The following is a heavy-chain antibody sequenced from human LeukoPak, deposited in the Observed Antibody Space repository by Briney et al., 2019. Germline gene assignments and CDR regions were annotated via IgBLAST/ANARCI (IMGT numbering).Heavy chain of an antibody. V-gene: IGHV1-58*01. Sequence: SVKVSCKASGFTFTSSAVQWVRQARGQRLEWIGWIVVGSGITNYAQKFQERVTITRDMSTSTAYMELSSLRSEDTAVYYCAAVSQIAVAGTGDYWGQGTLVTVSS. D-gene: IGHD6-19*01. CDR2: IVVGSGIT. J-gene: IGHJ4*02. CDR1: GFTFTSSA. CDR3: AAVSQIAVAGTGDY.